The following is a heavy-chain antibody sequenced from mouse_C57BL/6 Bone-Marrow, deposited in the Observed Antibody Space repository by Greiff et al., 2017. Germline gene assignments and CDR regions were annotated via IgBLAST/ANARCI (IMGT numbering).Heavy chain of an antibody. V-gene: IGHV5-4*01. Sequence: EVMLVESGGGLVKPGGSLKLSCAASGFTFSSYAMSWVRQTPEKRLEWVATISDGGSYTYYPDNVKGRFTISRDNAKNNLYLQMSHLKSEDTAMYYCAREDYYGSSYAYWGQGTTLTVSS. D-gene: IGHD1-1*01. J-gene: IGHJ2*01. CDR3: AREDYYGSSYAY. CDR1: GFTFSSYA. CDR2: ISDGGSYT.